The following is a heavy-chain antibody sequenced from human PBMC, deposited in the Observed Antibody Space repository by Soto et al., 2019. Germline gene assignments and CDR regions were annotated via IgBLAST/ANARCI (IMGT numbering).Heavy chain of an antibody. J-gene: IGHJ6*03. V-gene: IGHV6-1*01. D-gene: IGHD1-1*01. CDR3: AGTTSHHWLYMDV. CDR1: GDSVSGNTAA. CDR2: TYYRSRWYN. Sequence: PSPTLSLTCAISGDSVSGNTAACNWFRLSPSRGLEWLARTYYRSRWYNDYAVSVRGRITVNADTSKNQFSLQLTSVTPEDTAIYYCAGTTSHHWLYMDVWGRGTTVTVSS.